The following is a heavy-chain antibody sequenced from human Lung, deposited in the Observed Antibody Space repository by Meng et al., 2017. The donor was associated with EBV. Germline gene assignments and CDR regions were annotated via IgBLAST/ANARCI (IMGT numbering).Heavy chain of an antibody. D-gene: IGHD1-26*01. J-gene: IGHJ4*02. V-gene: IGHV7-4-1*02. CDR3: ARGSIVGATTFDY. Sequence: QFQLGQSGSELKKPGASVKVSCKASGYTFTSYAINWVRQSPGQGLEWMGWINTNTGNPTYAQGFTGRFVFSLDTSVSTAYLQVSSLKAEDAAVYYCARGSIVGATTFDYWGQGTLVTVSS. CDR1: GYTFTSYA. CDR2: INTNTGNP.